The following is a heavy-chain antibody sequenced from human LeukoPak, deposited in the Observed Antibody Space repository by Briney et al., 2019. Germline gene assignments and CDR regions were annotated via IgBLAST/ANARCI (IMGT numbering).Heavy chain of an antibody. CDR1: GYSFTSYW. V-gene: IGHV5-51*01. D-gene: IGHD2-21*02. CDR3: ARGGIVVVTAGFFDY. J-gene: IGHJ4*02. CDR2: IYPGDSDT. Sequence: GESLKISCKGSGYSFTSYWIAWVRQMPGKGLEWMGIIYPGDSDTRYSPSFQGQVTISADKSISTAYLQWSSLKASDTAMYYCARGGIVVVTAGFFDYWGQGTLVTVPS.